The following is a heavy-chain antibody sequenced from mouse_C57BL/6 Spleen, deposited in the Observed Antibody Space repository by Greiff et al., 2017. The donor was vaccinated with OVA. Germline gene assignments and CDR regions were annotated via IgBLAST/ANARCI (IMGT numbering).Heavy chain of an antibody. Sequence: EVKLVESGGGLVKPGGSLKLSCAASGFTFSDYGMHWVRQAPEKGLEGVAYISSGSRTIYYADTVKGRFTISRDNAKNTLFLQMTSLRSEDTAMYYCAREVTTDYYAMDYWGQGTSVTVSS. D-gene: IGHD2-2*01. CDR1: GFTFSDYG. J-gene: IGHJ4*01. CDR3: AREVTTDYYAMDY. CDR2: ISSGSRTI. V-gene: IGHV5-17*01.